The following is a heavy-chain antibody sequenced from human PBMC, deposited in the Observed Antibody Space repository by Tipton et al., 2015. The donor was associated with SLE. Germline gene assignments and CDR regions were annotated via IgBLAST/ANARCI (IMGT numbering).Heavy chain of an antibody. Sequence: TLSLTCAVYGGSFSGYYWSWIRQPPGKGLEWIGEINHSGSTNYNPSLKSRVTISVDTSKNQISLKLSSVTAADTAVYYCARGRSSSPPYYYYYMDVWGKGTTVTVSS. CDR1: GGSFSGYY. CDR3: ARGRSSSPPYYYYYMDV. CDR2: INHSGST. J-gene: IGHJ6*03. V-gene: IGHV4-34*01. D-gene: IGHD6-13*01.